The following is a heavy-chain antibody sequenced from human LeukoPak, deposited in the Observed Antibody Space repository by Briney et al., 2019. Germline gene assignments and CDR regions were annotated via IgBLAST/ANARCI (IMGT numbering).Heavy chain of an antibody. CDR2: IYYTGTT. V-gene: IGHV4-59*01. Sequence: MSSETLSLTCTVSGVSISTYYWSWIRQPPGKGLEWIGYIYYTGTTNYNPSLKSRVTISVDMSKNQFSLKLSSVTAADTAVYYCASFPHPDCGRTSCNFDYWGQGILVTVSS. CDR1: GVSISTYY. CDR3: ASFPHPDCGRTSCNFDY. D-gene: IGHD2-2*01. J-gene: IGHJ4*02.